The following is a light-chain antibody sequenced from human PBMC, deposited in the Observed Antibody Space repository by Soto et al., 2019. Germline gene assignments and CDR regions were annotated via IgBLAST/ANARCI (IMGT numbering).Light chain of an antibody. Sequence: DIQMTQSPSPLSASVGDRVTITCRASQGIRNDLGWYQQKPGKAPKRLIYAASSLHSGVPSRFSGSGSATDFTLTISSLQPEDFATYYCLHYNTYPPYTFGQGTKLEIK. CDR1: QGIRND. CDR3: LHYNTYPPYT. CDR2: AAS. J-gene: IGKJ2*01. V-gene: IGKV1-17*01.